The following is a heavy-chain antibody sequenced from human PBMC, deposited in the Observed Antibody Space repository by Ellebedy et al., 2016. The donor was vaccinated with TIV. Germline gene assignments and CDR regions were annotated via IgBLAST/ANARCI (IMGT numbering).Heavy chain of an antibody. D-gene: IGHD3-10*01. J-gene: IGHJ4*02. CDR3: ARADEFSI. V-gene: IGHV1-18*01. Sequence: ASVKVSCXASGYTFSNYRISWVRQAPGQGLEWMGWISAYSGDTEYAQKFQGRVTMTTDTSTSTAYMEVRSLRSDDTAVYYCARADEFSIWGQGTQVTVSS. CDR1: GYTFSNYR. CDR2: ISAYSGDT.